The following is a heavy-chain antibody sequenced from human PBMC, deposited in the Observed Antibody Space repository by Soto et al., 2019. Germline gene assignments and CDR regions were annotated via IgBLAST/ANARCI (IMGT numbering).Heavy chain of an antibody. CDR2: IWYDGSNK. CDR3: ARDLWGYYYYYGMDV. D-gene: IGHD3-16*01. Sequence: GGSLRLSCAASGFTFSSYGMHWVRQAPGKGLEWVAVIWYDGSNKYYADSVKGRFTISRDNSKNTLYLQMNSLRAEDTAVYYCARDLWGYYYYYGMDVWGQGTTVTVSS. J-gene: IGHJ6*02. CDR1: GFTFSSYG. V-gene: IGHV3-33*01.